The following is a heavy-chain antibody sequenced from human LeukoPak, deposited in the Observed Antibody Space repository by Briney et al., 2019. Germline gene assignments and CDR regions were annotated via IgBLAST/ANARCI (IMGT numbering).Heavy chain of an antibody. CDR1: GYSISSGYY. CDR2: IYHSGST. J-gene: IGHJ5*02. Sequence: NPSETLSLTRTVSGYSISSGYYWGWIRQPPGKGLEWIGSIYHSGSTYYNPSLKSRVTISVDTSKNQFSLKLSSVTAADTAVYYCARAPVNWFDPWGQGTLVTVSS. CDR3: ARAPVNWFDP. V-gene: IGHV4-38-2*02.